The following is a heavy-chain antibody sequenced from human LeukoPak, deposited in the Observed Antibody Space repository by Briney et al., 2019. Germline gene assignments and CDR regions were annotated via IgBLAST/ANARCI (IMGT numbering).Heavy chain of an antibody. CDR1: GFTFSSYA. V-gene: IGHV3-30-3*01. J-gene: IGHJ4*02. CDR2: ISYDGSNK. D-gene: IGHD4-17*01. CDR3: AKDDPTAYFDC. Sequence: PGGSLRLSCAASGFTFSSYAMHWVRQAPGKGLEWVAVISYDGSNKYYADSVKGRFTISRDNSKNTLYLQMNSLRAEDTAVYYCAKDDPTAYFDCWGQGTLVTVSS.